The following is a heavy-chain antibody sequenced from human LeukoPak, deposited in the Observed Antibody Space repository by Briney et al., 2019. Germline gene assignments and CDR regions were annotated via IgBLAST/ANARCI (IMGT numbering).Heavy chain of an antibody. J-gene: IGHJ4*02. D-gene: IGHD6-19*01. CDR3: GRGLVAVAAVIQN. V-gene: IGHV4-59*11. CDR1: GASISSHY. Sequence: SETLSLTCTVSGASISSHYWSWIRQSPGKGLEYIGYSHSNGITDSNPSLKSRAAISVDTSKNQLSLRLSSVTAADTAVYYCGRGLVAVAAVIQNWGQGTRVTVSS. CDR2: SHSNGIT.